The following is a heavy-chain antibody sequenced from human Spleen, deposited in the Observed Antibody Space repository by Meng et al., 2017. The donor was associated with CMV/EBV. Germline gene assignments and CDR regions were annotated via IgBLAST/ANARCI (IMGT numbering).Heavy chain of an antibody. Sequence: GSLRLSCTVSPGSISSSSFYWGWIRQPPGKGLEWIGEINHSGSTNYNPSLKSRVTISVDTSKNQFSLKLSSVTAADTAVYYCAKIVSAPKGNDFDYWGQGTLVTVSS. CDR2: INHSGST. D-gene: IGHD2-2*01. J-gene: IGHJ4*02. CDR3: AKIVSAPKGNDFDY. CDR1: PGSISSSSFY. V-gene: IGHV4-39*07.